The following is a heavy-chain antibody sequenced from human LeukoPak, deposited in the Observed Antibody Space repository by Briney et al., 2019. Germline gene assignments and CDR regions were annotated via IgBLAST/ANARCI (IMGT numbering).Heavy chain of an antibody. V-gene: IGHV1-8*01. CDR3: ARFLGVWFGESDGFDI. Sequence: ASVKVSCKASGYNFISYDINWVRQATGQGLEWMGWMNPTSGDTGYAQKFQGRVTMTRDTSISTAYMELSSLRSEDTAVYYCARFLGVWFGESDGFDIWGQGTMLTVSS. J-gene: IGHJ3*02. D-gene: IGHD3-10*01. CDR1: GYNFISYD. CDR2: MNPTSGDT.